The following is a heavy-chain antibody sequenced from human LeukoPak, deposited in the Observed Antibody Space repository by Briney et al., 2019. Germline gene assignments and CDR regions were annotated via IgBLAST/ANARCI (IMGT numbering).Heavy chain of an antibody. V-gene: IGHV4-59*08. CDR1: GGSISSYY. Sequence: SETLSLTCTVSGGSISSYYWSWIRQPAGKGLEWIGYIYYSGSTNYNPSLKSRVTISVDTSKNQFSLKLSSVTAADTAVYYCAGSYYGSGSSTGYDYWGQGTLVTVSS. J-gene: IGHJ4*02. D-gene: IGHD3-10*01. CDR2: IYYSGST. CDR3: AGSYYGSGSSTGYDY.